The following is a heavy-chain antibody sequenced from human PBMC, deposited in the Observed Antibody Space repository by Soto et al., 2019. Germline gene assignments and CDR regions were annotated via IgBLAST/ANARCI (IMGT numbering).Heavy chain of an antibody. CDR3: ARGGDGWPIDD. D-gene: IGHD6-19*01. CDR1: TYTFTNYA. V-gene: IGHV1-18*01. Sequence: ASVKVSCKASTYTFTNYAISWVRQAPGQGLEWMGWISAYTGDANYAQMVQGRVTMTTDTSTTTAYMELRSLRSDDTAVYYCARGGDGWPIDDWGPGTLATVSS. CDR2: ISAYTGDA. J-gene: IGHJ4*02.